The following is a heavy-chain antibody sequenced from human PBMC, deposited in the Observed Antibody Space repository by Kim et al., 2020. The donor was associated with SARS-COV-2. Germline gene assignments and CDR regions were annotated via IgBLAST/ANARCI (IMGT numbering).Heavy chain of an antibody. D-gene: IGHD6-19*01. CDR3: AVSVAVSPYFDY. Sequence: GGSLRLSCAASGFTFSDYTMHWVRQTPGKGLEWVALISFGGNNNAYADSVKGRFTISRDNSRNTLYLQMNSLRAEDTAIYYCAVSVAVSPYFDYWGQGTL. CDR1: GFTFSDYT. J-gene: IGHJ4*02. V-gene: IGHV3-30*04. CDR2: ISFGGNNN.